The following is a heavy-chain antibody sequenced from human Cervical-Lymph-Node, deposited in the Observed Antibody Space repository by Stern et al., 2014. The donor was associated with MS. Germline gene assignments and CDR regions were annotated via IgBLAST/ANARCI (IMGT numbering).Heavy chain of an antibody. J-gene: IGHJ6*02. CDR1: GFTFSPYN. Sequence: EVQLVQSGGGLVKPGGSLRLSCAASGFTFSPYNMNWVRPAPGKGLEWVSSITSTGAYQHYADSVKARFTISRDNAKNSVFLQMSSLRAEDTAVYYCARDSHFAMDVWGQGTTVTVSS. V-gene: IGHV3-21*01. CDR2: ITSTGAYQ. CDR3: ARDSHFAMDV.